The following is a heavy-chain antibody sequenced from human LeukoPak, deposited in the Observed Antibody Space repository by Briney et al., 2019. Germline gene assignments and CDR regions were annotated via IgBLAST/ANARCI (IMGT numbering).Heavy chain of an antibody. CDR1: GFTFSSYA. D-gene: IGHD6-19*01. CDR2: IGLSGGAT. Sequence: PGGSLRLSCAASGFTFSSYAMSWVRQAPGKGLEWVSGIGLSGGATYYADSVKGRFTISRDSSKNMLYLQMNSLRAEDTAVYYCARSGWSYYFGLDVWGHGTTVTVSS. J-gene: IGHJ6*02. V-gene: IGHV3-23*01. CDR3: ARSGWSYYFGLDV.